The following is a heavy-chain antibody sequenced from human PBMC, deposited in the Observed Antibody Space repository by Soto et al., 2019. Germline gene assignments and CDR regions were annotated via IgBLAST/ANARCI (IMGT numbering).Heavy chain of an antibody. J-gene: IGHJ4*02. V-gene: IGHV4-34*01. CDR3: ASAYYYGSGSYHY. Sequence: SETLSLTCAVYGGSFSGYYWSWIRQPPGKGLEWIGEINHSGSTNYNPSLKSRVTISVDTSKSQFSLKLSSVTAADTAVYYCASAYYYGSGSYHYWGQGTLVTVSS. CDR2: INHSGST. D-gene: IGHD3-10*01. CDR1: GGSFSGYY.